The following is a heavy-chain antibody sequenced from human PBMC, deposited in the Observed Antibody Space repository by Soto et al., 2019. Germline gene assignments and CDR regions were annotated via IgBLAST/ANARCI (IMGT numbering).Heavy chain of an antibody. CDR3: ARGSSIAGLYYGMDV. CDR2: IYHSGST. J-gene: IGHJ6*02. D-gene: IGHD6-6*01. Sequence: PSETLSLTCAVSGGCISSGGYSWSWIRQPPGKGLEWIGYIYHSGSTYYNPSLKSRVTISVDRSKNQFSLKLSSVTAADTAVYYCARGSSIAGLYYGMDVWGQGTTVTVSS. CDR1: GGCISSGGYS. V-gene: IGHV4-30-2*01.